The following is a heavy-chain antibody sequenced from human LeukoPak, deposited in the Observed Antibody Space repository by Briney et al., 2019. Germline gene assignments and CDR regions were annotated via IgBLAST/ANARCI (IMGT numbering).Heavy chain of an antibody. Sequence: GGSLRLSCSASGFIFSSYDMHWVRQAPGKGLEYVSGITSNGGGTYYADSVKGRFTVYRDNSKNTLDLQMNSLRAEDTAVYYCVNGGYSGYDLDDWGQGTLVTVSS. D-gene: IGHD5-12*01. CDR2: ITSNGGGT. CDR3: VNGGYSGYDLDD. V-gene: IGHV3-64D*09. CDR1: GFIFSSYD. J-gene: IGHJ4*02.